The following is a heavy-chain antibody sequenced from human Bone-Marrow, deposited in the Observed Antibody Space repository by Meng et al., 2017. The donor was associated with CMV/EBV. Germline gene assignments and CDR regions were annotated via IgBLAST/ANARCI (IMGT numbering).Heavy chain of an antibody. CDR2: IYYSGST. CDR3: AMMGGHAFDI. Sequence: GSLRLSCTVSGGSIGSSSYYWGWIRQPPGKGLEWIGSIYYSGSTYYNPSLKSRVTISVDTSKNQFSLKLSSVTAADTAVYYCAMMGGHAFDIWGQGTMVTVSS. V-gene: IGHV4-39*01. J-gene: IGHJ3*02. CDR1: GGSIGSSSYY. D-gene: IGHD1-26*01.